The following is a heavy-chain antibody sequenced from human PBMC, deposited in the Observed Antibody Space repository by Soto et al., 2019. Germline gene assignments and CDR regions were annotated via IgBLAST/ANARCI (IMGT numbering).Heavy chain of an antibody. J-gene: IGHJ4*02. CDR3: ARHASYYVSSGYFVTY. CDR1: GYTFTNHW. V-gene: IGHV5-10-1*01. CDR2: INPSDSHT. D-gene: IGHD3-22*01. Sequence: AESLKISCQGSGYTFTNHWITWVRQMPGKGLEWMGRINPSDSHTNYSPSFQSHVTMSVDKSISTAYLQWSSLKASDSAMYYCARHASYYVSSGYFVTYWGQGTLVTVSS.